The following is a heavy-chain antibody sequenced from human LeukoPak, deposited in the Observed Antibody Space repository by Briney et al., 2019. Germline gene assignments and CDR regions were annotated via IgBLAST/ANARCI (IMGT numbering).Heavy chain of an antibody. CDR2: IRYDGSDK. V-gene: IGHV3-30*02. D-gene: IGHD1-26*01. Sequence: PGGSLRLSCAASGVTFSSYGIHWVRQAPVKGLEWVAFIRYDGSDKYFADIVKGRFTISRDNSKNTVYLQMNSLRVEDTAIYYCARDPLTGSYGVNWLDPWGQGTLVTVSS. J-gene: IGHJ5*02. CDR1: GVTFSSYG. CDR3: ARDPLTGSYGVNWLDP.